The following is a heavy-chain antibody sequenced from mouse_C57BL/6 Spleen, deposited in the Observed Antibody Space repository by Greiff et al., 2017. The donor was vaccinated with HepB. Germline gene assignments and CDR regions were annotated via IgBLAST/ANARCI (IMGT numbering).Heavy chain of an antibody. D-gene: IGHD2-1*01. J-gene: IGHJ2*01. CDR3: ARDGNSYYFDY. Sequence: DVKLVESGGGLVKPGGSLKLSCAASGFTFSDYGMHWVRQAPEKGLEWVAYISSGSSTIYYADTVKGRFTISRDNAKNTLFLQMTSLRSEDTAMYYCARDGNSYYFDYWGQGTTLTVSS. CDR1: GFTFSDYG. V-gene: IGHV5-17*01. CDR2: ISSGSSTI.